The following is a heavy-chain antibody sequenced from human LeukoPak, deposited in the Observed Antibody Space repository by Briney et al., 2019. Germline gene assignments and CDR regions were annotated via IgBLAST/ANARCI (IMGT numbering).Heavy chain of an antibody. D-gene: IGHD6-13*01. CDR3: ARPRGAAAGTFGFDP. CDR2: INCNSGGT. V-gene: IGHV1-2*02. Sequence: ASVKVSCKASGYTFTGYFMHWVRQAPGQGFEWMGWINCNSGGTNYAQKFQGRATMTRDTSISTAYMELSRLRSDDTAVYYCARPRGAAAGTFGFDPWGQGTLVTVSS. CDR1: GYTFTGYF. J-gene: IGHJ5*02.